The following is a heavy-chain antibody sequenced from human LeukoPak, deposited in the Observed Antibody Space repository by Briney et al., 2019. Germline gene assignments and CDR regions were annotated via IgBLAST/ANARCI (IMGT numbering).Heavy chain of an antibody. V-gene: IGHV3-23*01. CDR3: ATARNFRFEY. CDR1: GFTFSNYV. CDR2: ISGSGDST. D-gene: IGHD1-7*01. J-gene: IGHJ4*02. Sequence: GGSLRLSCAASGFTFSNYVMSWVRQAPGKGLEWVSGISGSGDSTYYADSVKGRFTVSRDYAKNTLFLQMNNLRTEDTALYFCATARNFRFEYWGQGSLVIVSA.